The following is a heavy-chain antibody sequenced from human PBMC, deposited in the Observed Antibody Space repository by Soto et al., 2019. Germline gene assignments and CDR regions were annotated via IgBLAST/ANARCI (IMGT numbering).Heavy chain of an antibody. CDR3: ARGLVMRPYYYPGMDV. D-gene: IGHD3-9*01. CDR1: GGSISRGDYF. Sequence: QVQLQESGPGLVKPSQTLSLTCTVSGGSISRGDYFWSWIRQSPGKGVEWMGYISSIGSTYYNPSLKSRVSVTRDTSKNQLTLKLSSVTTTDTAVYYCARGLVMRPYYYPGMDVWGQGTTVTVSS. CDR2: ISSIGST. V-gene: IGHV4-30-4*01. J-gene: IGHJ6*02.